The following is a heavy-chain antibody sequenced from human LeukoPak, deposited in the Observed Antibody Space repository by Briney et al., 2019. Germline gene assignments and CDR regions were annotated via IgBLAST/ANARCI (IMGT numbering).Heavy chain of an antibody. Sequence: ASVKVSCKASGYTFTGYYMHWVRQAPGQGLEWMGWINPNSGGTNYAQKFQGRVTMTRDTSISTAYTELSRLRSDDTAVYYCARDGAYCGGDCYPEAGGYWGQGTLVTVSS. D-gene: IGHD2-21*01. CDR2: INPNSGGT. CDR1: GYTFTGYY. V-gene: IGHV1-2*02. J-gene: IGHJ4*02. CDR3: ARDGAYCGGDCYPEAGGY.